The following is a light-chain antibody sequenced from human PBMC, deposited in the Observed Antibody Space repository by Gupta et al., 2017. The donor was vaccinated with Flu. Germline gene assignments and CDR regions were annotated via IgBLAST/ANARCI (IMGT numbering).Light chain of an antibody. CDR1: SSDVGGYNY. CDR2: EVS. J-gene: IGLJ2*01. V-gene: IGLV2-8*01. Sequence: GTSSDVGGYNYVSWYQQHPGKAPKLMIYEVSKRPSGVPDRFSGSKSGNTASLTVSGLQAEDEADYYCSSYAGSNIVFGGGTKLTVL. CDR3: SSYAGSNIV.